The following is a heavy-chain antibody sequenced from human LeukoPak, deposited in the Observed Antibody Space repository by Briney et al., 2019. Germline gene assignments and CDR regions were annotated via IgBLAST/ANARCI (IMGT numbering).Heavy chain of an antibody. CDR3: ARVVDFWSGYSFDY. D-gene: IGHD3-3*01. J-gene: IGHJ4*02. CDR1: GYTFTGYY. CDR2: INPNSGGT. Sequence: ASVKVSCKASGYTFTGYYMHWVRQAPRQGLEWMGWINPNSGGTNYAQKFQGRVTMTRDTSISTAYMELSRLRSDDTAVYYCARVVDFWSGYSFDYWGQGTLVTVSS. V-gene: IGHV1-2*02.